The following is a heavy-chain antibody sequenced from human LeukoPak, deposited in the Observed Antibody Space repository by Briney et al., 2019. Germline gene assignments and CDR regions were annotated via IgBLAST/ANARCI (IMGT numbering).Heavy chain of an antibody. CDR2: IYYSGST. CDR1: GGSISSYY. CDR3: ARDFRYNWNYRDYYYMDV. J-gene: IGHJ6*03. Sequence: PSETLSLTCTVSGGSISSYYWSWIRQPPGKGLEWIGYIYYSGSTNYNPSLKSRVTILVDTSKNQLSLKLSSVTAADTAVYYCARDFRYNWNYRDYYYMDVWGKGTTVTVSS. D-gene: IGHD1-7*01. V-gene: IGHV4-59*01.